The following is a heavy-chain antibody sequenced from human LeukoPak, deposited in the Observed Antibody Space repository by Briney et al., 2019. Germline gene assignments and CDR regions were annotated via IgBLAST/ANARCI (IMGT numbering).Heavy chain of an antibody. D-gene: IGHD3-10*01. CDR2: IYHSGST. J-gene: IGHJ5*02. CDR1: GGSISSSSYY. Sequence: TSETLSLTCTVSGGSISSSSYYWGWTRQPPGKGLEWIGSIYHSGSTYYNPSLKSRVTISVDTSKNQFSLKLSSVTAADTAVYYCARGRGPMVRGVRTNWFDPWGQGTLVTVSS. CDR3: ARGRGPMVRGVRTNWFDP. V-gene: IGHV4-39*07.